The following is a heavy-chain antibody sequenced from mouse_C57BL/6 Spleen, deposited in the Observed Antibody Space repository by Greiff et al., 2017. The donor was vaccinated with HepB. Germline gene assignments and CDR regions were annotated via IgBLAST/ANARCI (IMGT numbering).Heavy chain of an antibody. CDR1: GYTFTSYW. Sequence: QVQLQQSGAELVKPGASVKLSCKASGYTFTSYWMQWVKQRPGQGLEWTGEIDPSDSYTNYNQKFRGKATLTVDTSSSTAYMQLSSLTSEDSAVYYCARKALYDGYYEFAYWGQGTLVTVSA. CDR2: IDPSDSYT. CDR3: ARKALYDGYYEFAY. J-gene: IGHJ3*01. D-gene: IGHD2-3*01. V-gene: IGHV1-50*01.